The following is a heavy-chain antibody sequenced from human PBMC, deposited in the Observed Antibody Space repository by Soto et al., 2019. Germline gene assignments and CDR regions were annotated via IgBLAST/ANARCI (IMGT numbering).Heavy chain of an antibody. V-gene: IGHV3-30*18. D-gene: IGHD2-15*01. CDR2: ISYDGSNK. Sequence: PGGYLRLSCAASGFTFSSYGMPLVRQAPGKGLEWLALISYDGSNKYYADSVKGRFTISRDNSKNTLYLQMNSLRAEDTAVYYCAKDRNIVVVVAPLDYWGQGT. J-gene: IGHJ4*02. CDR3: AKDRNIVVVVAPLDY. CDR1: GFTFSSYG.